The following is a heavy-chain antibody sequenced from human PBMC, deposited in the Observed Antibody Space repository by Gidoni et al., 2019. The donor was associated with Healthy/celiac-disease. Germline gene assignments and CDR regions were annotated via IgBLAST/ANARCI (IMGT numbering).Heavy chain of an antibody. CDR3: ARDIAHFDWLSTPYGMDV. V-gene: IGHV3-74*01. CDR1: GFTFSRYW. Sequence: EVQLVESGGGLVQPGGSLRLSCAASGFTFSRYWMHWVRQAPGQGLVWVSRINSDGSSTSYADSVKGRFTISRDNAKNTLYLQMNSLRAEDTAVYYCARDIAHFDWLSTPYGMDVWGQGTTVTVSS. D-gene: IGHD3-9*01. J-gene: IGHJ6*02. CDR2: INSDGSST.